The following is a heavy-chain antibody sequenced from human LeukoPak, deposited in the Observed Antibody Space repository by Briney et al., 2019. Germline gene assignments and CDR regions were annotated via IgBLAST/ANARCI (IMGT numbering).Heavy chain of an antibody. CDR1: VCTFSGYL. CDR2: IKQEGSEK. V-gene: IGHV3-7*01. J-gene: IGHJ6*03. D-gene: IGHD2-2*01. CDR3: ARMVFPYCTSTRCSDYYYYYMDV. Sequence: GRSLRLSCAASVCTFSGYLMSWVRQAPGKGLEGVANIKQEGSEKYYVDSVKGRFTISRDNAKNSLYLQMNSLRAEDTAVYYCARMVFPYCTSTRCSDYYYYYMDVWGKGTTVTVSS.